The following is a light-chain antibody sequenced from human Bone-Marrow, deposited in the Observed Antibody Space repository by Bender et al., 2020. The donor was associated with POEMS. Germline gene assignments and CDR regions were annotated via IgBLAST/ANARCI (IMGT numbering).Light chain of an antibody. V-gene: IGLV2-23*02. Sequence: QSALTQPASVSGSPGQSITISCTGTSSDVGNYDFVSWYQQHPGKAPRLIIYEVEHRPSGVADRFSGSKSGNTASLTISGLQTEDEADYYCCSYAGSYEVFGGGTKLTVL. CDR2: EVE. J-gene: IGLJ3*02. CDR1: SSDVGNYDF. CDR3: CSYAGSYEV.